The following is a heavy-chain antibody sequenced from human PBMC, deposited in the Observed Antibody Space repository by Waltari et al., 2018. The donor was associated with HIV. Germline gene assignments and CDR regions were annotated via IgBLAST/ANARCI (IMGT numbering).Heavy chain of an antibody. J-gene: IGHJ3*02. CDR3: ASPGTIAVDAFDI. CDR2: IYPGYSDT. D-gene: IGHD6-19*01. V-gene: IGHV5-51*01. Sequence: EVQLVQSGAELKKPGESLRIPCKASGYSFTSCWIAWVRQMPGKDLEWLGIIYPGYSDTRYSPSFQGQVTISADKSISTAYLQWSSLKASDTAMYYCASPGTIAVDAFDIWGQGTMVTVSS. CDR1: GYSFTSCW.